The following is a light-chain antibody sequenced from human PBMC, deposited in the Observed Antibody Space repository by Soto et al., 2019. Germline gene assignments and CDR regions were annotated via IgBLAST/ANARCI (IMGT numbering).Light chain of an antibody. CDR3: QQYSNLIT. Sequence: DIQTTQSPSCLSASVGDRLTITCQASQDVSNYLHWYQQKLGKAPXLLIYHASNLETGVPSRFSGSGSGTYFSFTISSLKPEDFATYYCQQYSNLITFGQGTDWRL. CDR1: QDVSNY. CDR2: HAS. V-gene: IGKV1-33*01. J-gene: IGKJ5*01.